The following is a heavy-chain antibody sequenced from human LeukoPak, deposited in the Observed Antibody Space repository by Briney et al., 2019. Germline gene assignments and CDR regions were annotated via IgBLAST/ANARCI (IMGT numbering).Heavy chain of an antibody. CDR1: GDSITSSSHY. CDR2: IHHTGRN. J-gene: IGHJ3*02. V-gene: IGHV4-39*01. CDR3: VAEMTASAAFDI. Sequence: PSETLSLTCTVSGDSITSSSHYWGWIRQPPGKTLEWIGSIHHTGRNYSNAALKSRVHISMDMSKSQFSLKLNSVTAADSGVHYCVAEMTASAAFDIWGRGTLVAVSS. D-gene: IGHD2-21*02.